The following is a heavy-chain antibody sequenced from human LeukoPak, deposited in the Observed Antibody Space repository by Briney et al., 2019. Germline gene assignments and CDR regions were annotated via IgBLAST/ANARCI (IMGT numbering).Heavy chain of an antibody. CDR3: AGYDFWSGYRYYYYYMDV. D-gene: IGHD3-3*01. Sequence: PSETLSLTCTVSRYSITSGYYWGWIRQPPGKGLEWIGYIYTSGSTNYNPSLKSRVTISVDTSKNQFSLKLSSVTAADTAVYYCAGYDFWSGYRYYYYYMDVWGKGTTVTVSS. V-gene: IGHV4-4*09. J-gene: IGHJ6*03. CDR1: RYSITSGYY. CDR2: IYTSGST.